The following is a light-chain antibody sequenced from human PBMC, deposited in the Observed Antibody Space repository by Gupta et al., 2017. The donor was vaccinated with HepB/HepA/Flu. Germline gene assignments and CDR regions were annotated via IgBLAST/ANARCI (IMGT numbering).Light chain of an antibody. J-gene: IGLJ1*01. CDR3: NSRDSSGNHLNV. CDR1: SLRSYY. Sequence: SSELTQDPAVSVALGQTVRITCQGDSLRSYYASWYQQKPGQAPVLVIYGKNNRPSGIPDRFSGSSSGNTASLTITGAQAEEEADYYCNSRDSSGNHLNVFGTGTKVTVL. CDR2: GKN. V-gene: IGLV3-19*01.